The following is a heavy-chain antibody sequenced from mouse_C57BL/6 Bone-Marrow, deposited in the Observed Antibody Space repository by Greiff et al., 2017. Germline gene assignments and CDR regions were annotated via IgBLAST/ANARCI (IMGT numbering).Heavy chain of an antibody. CDR3: ARSGPLGRSFDY. Sequence: QVQLQQPGAELVKPGASVKMSCKASGYTFTSYWITWVKQRPGQGLEWIGDIYPTSGRTKYNEKFKSKAILTVDTSSNTAYMQLSSLTSEDSAVFYGARSGPLGRSFDYWGQGTTLTVSS. CDR2: IYPTSGRT. CDR1: GYTFTSYW. V-gene: IGHV1-55*01. D-gene: IGHD4-1*01. J-gene: IGHJ2*01.